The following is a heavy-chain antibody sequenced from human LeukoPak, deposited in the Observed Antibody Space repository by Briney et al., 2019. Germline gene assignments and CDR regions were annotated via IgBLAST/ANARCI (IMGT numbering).Heavy chain of an antibody. CDR3: ARDIRITMIVVVNDAFDI. V-gene: IGHV3-74*01. D-gene: IGHD3-22*01. CDR2: INSDGSST. CDR1: GFTFSSYW. J-gene: IGHJ3*02. Sequence: GGSLRLSCAASGFTFSSYWMHWVRQAPGKGLVWVSRINSDGSSTSYADSVKGRFTISRDNAKNTLYLQMNSLRAEDTAVYYCARDIRITMIVVVNDAFDIWGQGTMVTVSS.